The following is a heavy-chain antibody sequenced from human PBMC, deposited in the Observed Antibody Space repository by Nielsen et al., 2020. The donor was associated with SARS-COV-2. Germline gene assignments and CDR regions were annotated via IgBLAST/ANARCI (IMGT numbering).Heavy chain of an antibody. CDR1: GFTFSSYG. CDR3: ARDLGVYSYSDY. D-gene: IGHD5-18*01. V-gene: IGHV3-30*03. CDR2: ISYDGSNK. J-gene: IGHJ4*02. Sequence: GGSLRLSCAASGFTFSSYGMHWVRQAPGKGLEWVAVISYDGSNKYYADSVKGRFTIFRDNSKNTLYLQMNSLRAEDTAVYYCARDLGVYSYSDYWGQGTLVTVSS.